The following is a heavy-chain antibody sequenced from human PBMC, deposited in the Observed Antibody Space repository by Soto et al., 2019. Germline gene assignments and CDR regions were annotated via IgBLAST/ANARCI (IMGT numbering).Heavy chain of an antibody. Sequence: GGSRRLSWAASGFAFSTYAMSWVRQAPGKGLEWASAISAGGGSTYYADSVKGRFTISRDNSINTLYLQMDSLSTEDTAVYYCAHPRGYGVFDAYDIWGQGAMVTVSS. CDR2: ISAGGGST. CDR1: GFAFSTYA. CDR3: AHPRGYGVFDAYDI. D-gene: IGHD4-17*01. J-gene: IGHJ3*02. V-gene: IGHV3-23*01.